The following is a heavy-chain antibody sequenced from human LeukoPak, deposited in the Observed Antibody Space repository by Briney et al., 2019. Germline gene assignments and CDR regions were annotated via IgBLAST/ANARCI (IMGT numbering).Heavy chain of an antibody. CDR2: ISYDGSHK. CDR3: AKGPETGWYEYFQH. V-gene: IGHV3-30*18. Sequence: PGGSLRLSCAASGFTFSSYGMHWLRQAPGKGLEWVAVISYDGSHKYYADSVKGRFTISRDNSKNTLYLQMNSLGDEDTAVYYCAKGPETGWYEYFQHWGQGTLVTVSS. D-gene: IGHD6-19*01. J-gene: IGHJ1*01. CDR1: GFTFSSYG.